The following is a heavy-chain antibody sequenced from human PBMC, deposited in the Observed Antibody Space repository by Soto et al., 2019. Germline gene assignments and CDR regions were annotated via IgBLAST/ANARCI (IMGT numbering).Heavy chain of an antibody. D-gene: IGHD3-22*01. J-gene: IGHJ5*02. Sequence: GGSLRLSCAASGFTFSSYSMNWVRQAPGKGLEWVSYISSSSSTIYYADSVKGRFTISRDNAKNSLYLQMNSLRDEDTAVYYCARGTPRITMIVVVPRGLWFDPWGQGTLVTVSS. V-gene: IGHV3-48*02. CDR2: ISSSSSTI. CDR1: GFTFSSYS. CDR3: ARGTPRITMIVVVPRGLWFDP.